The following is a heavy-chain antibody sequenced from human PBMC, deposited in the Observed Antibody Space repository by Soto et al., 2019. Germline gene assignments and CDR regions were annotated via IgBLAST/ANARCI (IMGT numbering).Heavy chain of an antibody. CDR3: ARRPNLYSSSWIVDY. D-gene: IGHD6-13*01. CDR2: IYPGDSDT. Sequence: GESLKISCEGSGYSFTSYWIGWVRQMPGKGLEWMGIIYPGDSDTRYSPSFQGQVTISADKSISTAYLQWSSLKASDTAMYYCARRPNLYSSSWIVDYWGQGTLVTVSS. J-gene: IGHJ4*02. CDR1: GYSFTSYW. V-gene: IGHV5-51*01.